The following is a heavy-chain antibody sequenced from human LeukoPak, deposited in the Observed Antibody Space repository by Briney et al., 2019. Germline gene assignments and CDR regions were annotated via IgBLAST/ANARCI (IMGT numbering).Heavy chain of an antibody. CDR2: INPNSGGT. Sequence: ASVKASCKASGYTFTGYYMHWVRQAPGQGLEWMGWINPNSGGTNYAQKFQGRVTMTRDTSISTAYMELSRLRSDDTAVYYCAREVGPPGIYYYYYYYMDVWGKGTTVTVSS. D-gene: IGHD1-26*01. J-gene: IGHJ6*03. V-gene: IGHV1-2*02. CDR1: GYTFTGYY. CDR3: AREVGPPGIYYYYYYYMDV.